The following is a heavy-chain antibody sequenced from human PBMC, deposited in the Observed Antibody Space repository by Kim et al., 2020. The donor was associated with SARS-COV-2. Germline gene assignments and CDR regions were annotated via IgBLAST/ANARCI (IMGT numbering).Heavy chain of an antibody. V-gene: IGHV6-1*01. CDR2: TYYRSKWIS. CDR1: GDSVSSNSAT. J-gene: IGHJ3*02. Sequence: SQTLSLTCAISGDSVSSNSATWNWIRQSPLRGLEWLGRTYYRSKWISDYDVSVKGRIIINSDTSRNQIALQLNSVTPEDTAVYYCARRFNSGSYHSAFDIWGQGTMVTVSS. CDR3: ARRFNSGSYHSAFDI. D-gene: IGHD1-26*01.